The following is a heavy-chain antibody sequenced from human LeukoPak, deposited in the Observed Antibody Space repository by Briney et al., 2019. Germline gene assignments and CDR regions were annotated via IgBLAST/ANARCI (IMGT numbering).Heavy chain of an antibody. V-gene: IGHV4-59*01. CDR3: ARDRPAYSNGRAYGMDV. CDR1: GVSISSYY. CDR2: IHDSGST. Sequence: SETLSPTCTVSGVSISSYYWSWIRQPPGKGLEWIGYIHDSGSTNYNSSLKSRVTISVDTSKNQFSLKMSSVTAADTAVYYCARDRPAYSNGRAYGMDVWGQGTTVTVSS. D-gene: IGHD5-18*01. J-gene: IGHJ6*02.